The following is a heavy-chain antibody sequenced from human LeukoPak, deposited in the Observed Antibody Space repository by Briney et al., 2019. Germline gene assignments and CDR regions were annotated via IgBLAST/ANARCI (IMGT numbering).Heavy chain of an antibody. V-gene: IGHV3-48*01. CDR1: GFTFSIYS. J-gene: IGHJ6*03. CDR3: ARDMDV. CDR2: ISNSSSTI. Sequence: GGSLRLSCAASGFTFSIYSMNWVRQAPGKGLEWVSYISNSSSTIYYADSVKGRFTISRDNAKNSLYLQMNSLRAEDTAVYYCARDMDVWGKGTTVTVSS.